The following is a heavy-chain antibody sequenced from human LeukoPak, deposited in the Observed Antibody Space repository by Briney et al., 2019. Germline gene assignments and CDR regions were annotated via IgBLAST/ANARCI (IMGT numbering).Heavy chain of an antibody. CDR1: GYTFTSYG. J-gene: IGHJ6*03. CDR2: INTYNGKT. V-gene: IGHV1-18*01. CDR3: ARDGTKLPWFGEVRVTRYYYYYMDV. Sequence: PMASVKVSCKASGYTFTSYGISWVRQAPGQGLEWMGWINTYNGKTKYVENFQGRVTMTTDTSTSTAYMELRSLRSDDTAVYYCARDGTKLPWFGEVRVTRYYYYYMDVWGKGTTVTISS. D-gene: IGHD3-10*01.